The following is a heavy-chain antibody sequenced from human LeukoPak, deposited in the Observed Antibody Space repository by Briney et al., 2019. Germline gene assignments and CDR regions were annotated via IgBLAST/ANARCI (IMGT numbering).Heavy chain of an antibody. Sequence: SETLSLTCTVSGGSINSYYWSWIRQPPGKGLEWIGYIYTSGSTSYNPSLKSRVTISVDTSKNQFSLRLSSVTAADTAVYYCARYRDFATLDYWGQGTLVTVSS. CDR3: ARYRDFATLDY. CDR1: GGSINSYY. V-gene: IGHV4-4*09. D-gene: IGHD3-16*02. CDR2: IYTSGST. J-gene: IGHJ4*02.